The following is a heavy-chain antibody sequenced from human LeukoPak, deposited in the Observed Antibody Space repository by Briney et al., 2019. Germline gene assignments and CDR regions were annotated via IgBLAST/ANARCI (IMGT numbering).Heavy chain of an antibody. V-gene: IGHV1-69*04. CDR1: GGTFSSYA. CDR3: AREAYSYYRDNWFDP. J-gene: IGHJ5*02. CDR2: IIPIFGIA. Sequence: ASVKVSCKASGGTFSSYAISWVRQAPGQGLEWMGRIIPIFGIANYAQKFQGRVTITADKSTSTAYMELSSLRSEDTAVYYCAREAYSYYRDNWFDPWGQGTLVTVSS. D-gene: IGHD4-11*01.